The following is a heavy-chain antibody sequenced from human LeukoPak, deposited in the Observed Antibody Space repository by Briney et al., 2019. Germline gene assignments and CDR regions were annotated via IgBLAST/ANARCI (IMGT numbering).Heavy chain of an antibody. CDR3: ARISTSWSDP. J-gene: IGHJ5*02. CDR1: GYTFTSNA. V-gene: IGHV1-18*01. CDR2: SSTYNANT. D-gene: IGHD3-3*02. Sequence: ASVKVSCKASGYTFTSNAITWVRQAPGQGLEWMGWSSTYNANTRYAQKFQGRVTMTIDTSTSTAYMGLRNLTSDDTAVYYCARISTSWSDPWGQGTLVIVSS.